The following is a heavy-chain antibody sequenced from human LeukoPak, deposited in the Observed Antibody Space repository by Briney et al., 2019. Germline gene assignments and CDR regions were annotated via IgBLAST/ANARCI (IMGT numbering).Heavy chain of an antibody. CDR3: AKTKYQIFYYYGMDV. CDR2: ISDGGDNT. Sequence: GGSLRRSCAASGFSFSSYVMSWVRQAPGKGLEWVSTISDGGDNTYYADSVKGRFTISRDNSKDTLYLQMKSLRAEDTAVYYCAKTKYQIFYYYGMDVWGQGTTVTVSS. V-gene: IGHV3-23*01. D-gene: IGHD2-8*01. CDR1: GFSFSSYV. J-gene: IGHJ6*02.